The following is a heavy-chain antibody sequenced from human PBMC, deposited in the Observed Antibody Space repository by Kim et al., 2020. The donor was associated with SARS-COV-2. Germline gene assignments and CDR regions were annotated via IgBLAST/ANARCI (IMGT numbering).Heavy chain of an antibody. Sequence: GGSLRLSCTASGFSVSNYWINWVRHAPGKGLEWVSRIISDVRYTHYADSVKGRFTLSRDNAENTLFLQMNSLRAEDTAVYYCARGMFSSGFDVWGQGTTVTVSS. V-gene: IGHV3-74*01. CDR2: IISDVRYT. CDR1: GFSVSNYW. J-gene: IGHJ6*02. D-gene: IGHD3-10*02. CDR3: ARGMFSSGFDV.